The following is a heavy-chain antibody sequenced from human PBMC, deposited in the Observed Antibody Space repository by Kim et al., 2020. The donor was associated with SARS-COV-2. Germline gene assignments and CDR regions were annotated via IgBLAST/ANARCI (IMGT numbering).Heavy chain of an antibody. V-gene: IGHV4-59*08. CDR2: IYYSGST. Sequence: SETLSLTCTVSGGSISSYYWSWIRQPPGKGLEWIGYIYYSGSTNYNPSLKSRVTISVDTSKNQFSLKLSSVTAADTAVYYCARQSNRVTIFGVVIIPGVMDLWGQGTADTVPS. J-gene: IGHJ6*02. D-gene: IGHD3-3*01. CDR3: ARQSNRVTIFGVVIIPGVMDL. CDR1: GGSISSYY.